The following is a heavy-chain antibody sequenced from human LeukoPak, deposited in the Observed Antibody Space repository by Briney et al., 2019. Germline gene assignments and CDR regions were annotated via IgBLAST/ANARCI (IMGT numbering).Heavy chain of an antibody. CDR2: ISSSGSTI. V-gene: IGHV3-11*01. CDR1: GFTFSDYY. Sequence: PGGSLRLSCAASGFTFSDYYMSWIRQAPGRGLEWVSYISSSGSTIYYADSVKGRFTISRDNAKNSLYLQMNSLRAEDTAVYYCARYLVDTAMVDAFDIWGQGTMVTVSS. CDR3: ARYLVDTAMVDAFDI. J-gene: IGHJ3*02. D-gene: IGHD5-18*01.